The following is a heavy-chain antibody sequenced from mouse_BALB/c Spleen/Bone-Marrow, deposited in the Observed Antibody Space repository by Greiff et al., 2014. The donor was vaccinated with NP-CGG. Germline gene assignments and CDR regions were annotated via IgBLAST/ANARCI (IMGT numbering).Heavy chain of an antibody. Sequence: EVMLVESGGGLVQPGGSRKLSCAASGFTFSSFGMHWVRQAPEKGLEWVAYISSGSSTIYYGDTVMGRFTNSRDNPKNTLFLQMTSLRSEDTATYYCVRSGSSSGYFDYWGQGTTLTVSS. CDR3: VRSGSSSGYFDY. CDR2: ISSGSSTI. J-gene: IGHJ2*01. D-gene: IGHD1-1*01. V-gene: IGHV5-17*02. CDR1: GFTFSSFG.